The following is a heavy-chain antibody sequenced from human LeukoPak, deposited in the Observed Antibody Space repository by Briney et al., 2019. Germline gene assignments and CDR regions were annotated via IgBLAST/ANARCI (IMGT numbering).Heavy chain of an antibody. CDR1: GFTFSSYA. V-gene: IGHV3-23*01. CDR2: ISGSGGST. D-gene: IGHD1-26*01. CDR3: AKDHGPLGALHFDY. J-gene: IGHJ4*02. Sequence: GGSLRLSCAASGFTFSSYAMSWVRQAPGKGLEWVSAISGSGGSTYYADSVKGRFTISRDNSKNTLYLQMNSLRAEGTAVYYCAKDHGPLGALHFDYWGQGTLVTVSS.